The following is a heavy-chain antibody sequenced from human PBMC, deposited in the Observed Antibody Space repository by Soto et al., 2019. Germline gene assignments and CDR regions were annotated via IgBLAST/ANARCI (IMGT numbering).Heavy chain of an antibody. V-gene: IGHV4-34*01. CDR1: GGSLIGYY. J-gene: IGHJ6*02. Sequence: QVQLQQWGAGLLKPSETLSLTCAVYGGSLIGYYLSWIRQPPGKGLEWIGEINHSGSTNYNPCLHGRVTISVYTSKNQFTLKLSSVTVADTAVYYCARGKNYYDMPYGMDVWGQGTTVTVSS. CDR3: ARGKNYYDMPYGMDV. CDR2: INHSGST. D-gene: IGHD3-3*01.